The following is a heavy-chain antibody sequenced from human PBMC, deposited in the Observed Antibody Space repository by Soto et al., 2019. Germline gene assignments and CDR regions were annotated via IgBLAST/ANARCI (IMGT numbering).Heavy chain of an antibody. D-gene: IGHD3-10*01. CDR2: INNGGDIT. V-gene: IGHV3-23*01. Sequence: EVHLLESGGGLVQPGGSLRLSCAASGFTFRNLAMGWVRQAPGKGLEWVSVINNGGDITYHSDSVKGRFTISRDNSKNTLFLQMNSLRAEDTAVYYCAKDVRPNFYDSGNPLYGMDVWGQGTTVIVSS. CDR3: AKDVRPNFYDSGNPLYGMDV. CDR1: GFTFRNLA. J-gene: IGHJ6*02.